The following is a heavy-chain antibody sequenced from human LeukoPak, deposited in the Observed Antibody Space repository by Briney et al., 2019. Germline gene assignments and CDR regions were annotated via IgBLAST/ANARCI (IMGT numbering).Heavy chain of an antibody. J-gene: IGHJ4*02. CDR1: GGSFSDYY. Sequence: SETLSLTCAVYGGSFSDYYWTWIRQPPGKGLEWIGEINHSGSTNHNPSLKSRVTISVDTSKSQFSLKLRSVTAADTAVYYCARRYSGGGCYNYWGQGTLITVSS. CDR2: INHSGST. D-gene: IGHD2-21*02. CDR3: ARRYSGGGCYNY. V-gene: IGHV4-34*01.